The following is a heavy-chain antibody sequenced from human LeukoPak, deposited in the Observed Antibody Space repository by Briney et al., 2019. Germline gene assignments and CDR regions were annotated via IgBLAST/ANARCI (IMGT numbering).Heavy chain of an antibody. J-gene: IGHJ4*02. D-gene: IGHD4-17*01. Sequence: PGGSLRLSCAASGFTFSSYYMHWVRQAPGKGLVWASRLDGDGSTTKYADSAKGRFSISRDNARNMLYLQMNSLGAEDTAVYYCARGIYGDSVAFDHWGQGTLVTVSS. CDR2: LDGDGSTT. CDR1: GFTFSSYY. V-gene: IGHV3-74*03. CDR3: ARGIYGDSVAFDH.